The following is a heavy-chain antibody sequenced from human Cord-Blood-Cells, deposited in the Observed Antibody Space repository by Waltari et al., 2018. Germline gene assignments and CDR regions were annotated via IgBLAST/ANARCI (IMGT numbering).Heavy chain of an antibody. CDR3: ARPYSSSWYRGYFDY. Sequence: QLQLQESGPGLVKPSETLSLTCTVSGGSISSSSYYWGWIRQPPGKGLEWIGRMYYSGNTYYNPTRKSRVTISVDTSKNQFSLKLSSVTAADTAVYYCARPYSSSWYRGYFDYWGQGTLVTVSS. D-gene: IGHD6-13*01. CDR2: MYYSGNT. V-gene: IGHV4-39*01. CDR1: GGSISSSSYY. J-gene: IGHJ4*02.